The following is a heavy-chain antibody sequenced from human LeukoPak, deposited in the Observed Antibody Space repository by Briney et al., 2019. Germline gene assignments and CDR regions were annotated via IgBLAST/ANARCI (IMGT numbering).Heavy chain of an antibody. CDR3: ARVEGYCSGGSCYFDY. D-gene: IGHD2-15*01. Sequence: ASVKVSCKASGYTFISYAISWVRQAPGQGLEWMVWISGYTGDTRYAQKLQGRVTMTTDTSTSTAYMELRSLRSDDTAVYYCARVEGYCSGGSCYFDYWGQGTLVTVSS. V-gene: IGHV1-18*01. J-gene: IGHJ4*02. CDR1: GYTFISYA. CDR2: ISGYTGDT.